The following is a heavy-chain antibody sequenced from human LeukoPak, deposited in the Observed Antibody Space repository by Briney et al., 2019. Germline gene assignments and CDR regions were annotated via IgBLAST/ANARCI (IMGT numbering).Heavy chain of an antibody. J-gene: IGHJ6*02. CDR2: IYYSGST. CDR1: GGSISSYY. V-gene: IGHV4-59*12. D-gene: IGHD3-3*01. Sequence: SETLSLTCTVSGGSISSYYWSWIRQPPGKGLEWIGYIYYSGSTNYNPSLRSRVAMSVDTSKNQFSLKLSSVTAADTAVYYCARDSYTYYDFWSGSSYYYGMDVWGQGTTVTVSS. CDR3: ARDSYTYYDFWSGSSYYYGMDV.